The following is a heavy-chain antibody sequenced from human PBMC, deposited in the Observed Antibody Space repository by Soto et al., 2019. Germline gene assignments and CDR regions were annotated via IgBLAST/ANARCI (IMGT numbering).Heavy chain of an antibody. CDR1: GGSFSGHY. V-gene: IGHV4-34*01. CDR2: INHSGST. J-gene: IGHJ5*02. D-gene: IGHD2-2*01. CDR3: ARYCSSTSCYPFDP. Sequence: QVQLQQWGAGLLKPSETLSLTCAVYGGSFSGHYWSWIRQPPGKGLEWIGEINHSGSTNYNPSLKSRVTISVDTSKNQFSLKLSSVTAADTAVYYCARYCSSTSCYPFDPWGQGTLVTVSS.